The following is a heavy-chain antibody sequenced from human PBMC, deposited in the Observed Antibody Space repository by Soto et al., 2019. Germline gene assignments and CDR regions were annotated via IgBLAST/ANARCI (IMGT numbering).Heavy chain of an antibody. CDR3: ARAGGYDFWSGFGPSKWGVSEYWCDP. J-gene: IGHJ5*02. V-gene: IGHV4-59*01. D-gene: IGHD3-3*01. Sequence: SETLSLTCTVSGGSISSYYWRWIRQPPGKGLEWIGYIYYSGSTNYNPSLKSRVTIPVDTSKNQFSLKLSSVTAADTAVYYCARAGGYDFWSGFGPSKWGVSEYWCDPWGQGTLVTVSS. CDR2: IYYSGST. CDR1: GGSISSYY.